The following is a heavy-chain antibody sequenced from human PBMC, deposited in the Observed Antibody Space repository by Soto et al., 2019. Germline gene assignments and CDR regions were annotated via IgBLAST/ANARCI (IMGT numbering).Heavy chain of an antibody. CDR3: ARGRRNQLPSSYYFDY. D-gene: IGHD2-2*01. V-gene: IGHV4-34*01. CDR2: INYSGST. J-gene: IGHJ4*02. Sequence: SETLSLTCAVYGGSFSGDYCIFIRHPPLKGLEWIVEINYSGSTNYNPSLKSRVTISVDTSKNQFSLKLSSVTAADTAVYYCARGRRNQLPSSYYFDYWGQGTLVTVSS. CDR1: GGSFSGDY.